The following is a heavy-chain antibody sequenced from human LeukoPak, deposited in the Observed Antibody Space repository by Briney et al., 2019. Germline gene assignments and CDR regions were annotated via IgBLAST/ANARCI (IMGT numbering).Heavy chain of an antibody. Sequence: SETLSLTCTVSDGSISSYYWSWIRQPAGKGLEWIGYVYYSGSTNYNPSLKSRVTISVDTSKNQFSLKLSSVTAADTAVYYCARSELLWFGGVNSGFDYWGQGTLVTVSS. V-gene: IGHV4-59*01. CDR1: DGSISSYY. CDR2: VYYSGST. CDR3: ARSELLWFGGVNSGFDY. J-gene: IGHJ4*02. D-gene: IGHD3-10*01.